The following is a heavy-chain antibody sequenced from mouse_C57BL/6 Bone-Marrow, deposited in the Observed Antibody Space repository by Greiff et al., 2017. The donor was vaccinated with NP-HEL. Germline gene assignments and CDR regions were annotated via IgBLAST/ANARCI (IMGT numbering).Heavy chain of an antibody. D-gene: IGHD1-1*01. CDR2: ISSGGSYT. CDR3: ARQGYGRGYYAMDY. Sequence: EVQLVESGGDLVKPGGSLKLSCAASGFTFSSYGMSWVRQTPDKRLEWVATISSGGSYTYYPDSVKGRFTISRDNAKNTLYLQMSSLKSEDTAMYYCARQGYGRGYYAMDYWGQGTSVTVSS. V-gene: IGHV5-6*01. J-gene: IGHJ4*01. CDR1: GFTFSSYG.